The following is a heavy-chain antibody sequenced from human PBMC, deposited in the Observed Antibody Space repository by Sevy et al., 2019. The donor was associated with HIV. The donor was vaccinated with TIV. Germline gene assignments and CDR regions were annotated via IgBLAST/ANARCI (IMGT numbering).Heavy chain of an antibody. CDR1: GFTFSSYE. D-gene: IGHD3-10*01. CDR3: ARGPPRYYYGSGSYIDYYYGMDV. Sequence: GGSLRLSCAASGFTFSSYEMNWVRQAPGKGLEWVSYISSSGSTIYYADSVKGRFTIIRDNARNSLYLQMYSLIAEDTAVYYCARGPPRYYYGSGSYIDYYYGMDVWGQGTTVTVSS. CDR2: ISSSGSTI. V-gene: IGHV3-48*03. J-gene: IGHJ6*02.